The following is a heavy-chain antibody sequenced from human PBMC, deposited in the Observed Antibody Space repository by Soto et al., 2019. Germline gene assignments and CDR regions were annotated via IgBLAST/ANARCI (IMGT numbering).Heavy chain of an antibody. D-gene: IGHD6-13*01. V-gene: IGHV3-30*18. CDR2: ISYDGSNK. CDR1: GFTFSSYG. J-gene: IGHJ3*02. CDR3: AKAYSSSWYDAFDI. Sequence: GGSLRLSCAASGFTFSSYGMHWVRQAPGKGLEWVAVISYDGSNKYYADSVKGRFTISRDNSKNTLYLQMNSLRAEDTAVYYCAKAYSSSWYDAFDIWGQGTMVTVSS.